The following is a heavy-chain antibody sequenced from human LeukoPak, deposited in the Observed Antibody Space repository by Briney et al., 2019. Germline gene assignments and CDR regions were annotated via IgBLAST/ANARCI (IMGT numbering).Heavy chain of an antibody. D-gene: IGHD2-2*01. CDR2: ISSSGSTK. CDR1: GFTLSSYE. Sequence: GGSLRLSCAASGFTLSSYEMNWVRQAPGKGLEWVSYISSSGSTKYYADSVKGRFTISRDNAENSLYLQMNSLRAEDTAVYYCARRYCSSTSCTLDSWGQGTLVTVSS. J-gene: IGHJ4*02. V-gene: IGHV3-48*03. CDR3: ARRYCSSTSCTLDS.